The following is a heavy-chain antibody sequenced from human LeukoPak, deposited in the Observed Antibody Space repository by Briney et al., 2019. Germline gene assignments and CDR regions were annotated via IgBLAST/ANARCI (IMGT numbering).Heavy chain of an antibody. D-gene: IGHD4-11*01. Sequence: PAGSLTLSCAASGVTFSSYAMSWVRQPPGEGREWVSGIIGSGGSTYYAESVKGRFTISRDNSKNTLYLQMNSLRAEDTAVYYCAKNKIYSNYPFDYWGQGALVTVSS. CDR1: GVTFSSYA. CDR3: AKNKIYSNYPFDY. J-gene: IGHJ4*02. CDR2: IIGSGGST. V-gene: IGHV3-23*01.